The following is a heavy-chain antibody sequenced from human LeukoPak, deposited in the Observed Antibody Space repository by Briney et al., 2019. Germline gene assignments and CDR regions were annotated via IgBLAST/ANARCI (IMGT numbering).Heavy chain of an antibody. CDR2: ISGSGGST. J-gene: IGHJ1*01. CDR3: AKDSSNWYGEYFQH. D-gene: IGHD6-13*01. Sequence: PGGSLRLSCAASGFTFNNYALSWVRQAPGKGLEWVSAISGSGGSTYYADSVKGRFTISRDTSRNTLYLQMNSLRAEDTAVYYCAKDSSNWYGEYFQHWGQGTLVTVSS. CDR1: GFTFNNYA. V-gene: IGHV3-23*01.